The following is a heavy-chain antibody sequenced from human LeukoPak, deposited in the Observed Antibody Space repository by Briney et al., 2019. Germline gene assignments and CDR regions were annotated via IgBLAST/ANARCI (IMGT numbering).Heavy chain of an antibody. D-gene: IGHD6-6*01. Sequence: PSETLSLTCTVSGGSIRTYYWSWIRQPPGKGLEWIGYIYYSGTTNYNPSLKSRVTISVDTSKNQFSLKLSSVTAADTAVYYCARDTRGIAARPRYFDYWGQGTLVTVSS. CDR1: GGSIRTYY. J-gene: IGHJ4*02. V-gene: IGHV4-59*12. CDR3: ARDTRGIAARPRYFDY. CDR2: IYYSGTT.